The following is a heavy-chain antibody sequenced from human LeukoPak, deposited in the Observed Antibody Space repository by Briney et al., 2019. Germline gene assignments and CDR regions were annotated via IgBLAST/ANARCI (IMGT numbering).Heavy chain of an antibody. D-gene: IGHD2-15*01. V-gene: IGHV4-4*07. CDR3: ARGFSGGSCWFDP. CDR2: IYTSGST. J-gene: IGHJ5*02. CDR1: GDSISYFY. Sequence: PSETLSLTCSVSGDSISYFYWSWIRQAAGKGLEWIGRIYTSGSTNYNPSLKSRVTISVDTSKNQFSLKLSSVTAADTAVYYCARGFSGGSCWFDPWGQGTLVTVSS.